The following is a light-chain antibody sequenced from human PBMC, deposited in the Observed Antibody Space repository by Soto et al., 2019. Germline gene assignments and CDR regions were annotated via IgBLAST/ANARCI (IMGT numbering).Light chain of an antibody. CDR2: KTS. J-gene: IGKJ1*01. V-gene: IGKV1-5*03. CDR3: QQSNSYSRT. CDR1: QSISNL. Sequence: DIKMTQSPSTLSASVGDRVTITCRASQSISNLLAWYQQKPGKAPKLLISKTSTLESGVPSRFSGSGSETDFTLTISSLQPDDFATYYCQQSNSYSRTFGQGTKVEVK.